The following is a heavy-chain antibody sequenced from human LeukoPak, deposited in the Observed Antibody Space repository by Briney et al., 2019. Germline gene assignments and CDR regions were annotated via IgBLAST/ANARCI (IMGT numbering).Heavy chain of an antibody. CDR3: AKDKDYGYYMDV. Sequence: GGSLRLSCAASGFTFSSYNMNWVRQAPGKGLEWVAVIWYDGSDKYYADSVKGRFTISRDNSKNTLYLQMNSLRAEDTAVYYCAKDKDYGYYMDVWGKGTTVTVSS. CDR1: GFTFSSYN. J-gene: IGHJ6*03. CDR2: IWYDGSDK. V-gene: IGHV3-33*06. D-gene: IGHD3-16*01.